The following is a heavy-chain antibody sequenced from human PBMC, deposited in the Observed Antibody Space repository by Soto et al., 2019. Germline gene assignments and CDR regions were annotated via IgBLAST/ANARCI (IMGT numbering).Heavy chain of an antibody. D-gene: IGHD3-16*01. CDR3: ASRVGAVDY. CDR1: GFTFSSFI. J-gene: IGHJ4*02. CDR2: IYHDGLNK. V-gene: IGHV3-33*01. Sequence: QVQLVESGGGGVQPGRSLRLSCATSGFTFSSFIMHWVRQAPGKGLEWVAVIYHDGLNKYYADSVKGRFTISRDNSKNTLYLQMNSLRVEDTAVHYCASRVGAVDYWGQGTLVTVSS.